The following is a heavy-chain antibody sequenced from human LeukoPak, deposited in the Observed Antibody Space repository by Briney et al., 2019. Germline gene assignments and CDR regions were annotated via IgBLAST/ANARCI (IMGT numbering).Heavy chain of an antibody. CDR2: ISNSGATT. J-gene: IGHJ4*02. D-gene: IGHD3-3*01. CDR3: SRDGAVSGIENDY. V-gene: IGHV3-48*03. Sequence: GGSLRLSCTASGFTFSSHEMKWVRQAPGKGLEWVSYISNSGATTLYADSVKGRFTISRDNTKNSVFLQVNSLRGEDTAIYYCSRDGAVSGIENDYWGQGTLVTVSS. CDR1: GFTFSSHE.